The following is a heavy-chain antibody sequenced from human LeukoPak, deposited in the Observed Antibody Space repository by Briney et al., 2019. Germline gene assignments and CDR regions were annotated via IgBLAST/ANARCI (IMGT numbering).Heavy chain of an antibody. D-gene: IGHD2-15*01. V-gene: IGHV1-18*01. CDR1: GYTFTSYG. CDR3: ARGVRYCSGGSCYYFDY. J-gene: IGHJ4*02. CDR2: ISAYNGNT. Sequence: SVKVSCKASGYTFTSYGISWVRQAPGQGLEWIGWISAYNGNTNYAQKLQGRVTMTTDTSTSTAYMELRSLRSDDTAVYYCARGVRYCSGGSCYYFDYWGQGTLVTVSS.